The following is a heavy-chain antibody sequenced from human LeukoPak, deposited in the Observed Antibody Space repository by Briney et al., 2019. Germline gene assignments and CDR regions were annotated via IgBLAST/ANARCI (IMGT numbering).Heavy chain of an antibody. CDR1: GFTFSGYH. Sequence: GGSLRLSCAASGFTFSGYHMIWARQAPGKGLVWVSRIKSDGSSSTYADSVKGRFTISRDNAKNSLYLQMNTLRAEDTAVYYCVRDLDLGGYSSFEYWGQGTLVTVSS. J-gene: IGHJ4*02. CDR3: VRDLDLGGYSSFEY. D-gene: IGHD4-23*01. CDR2: IKSDGSSS. V-gene: IGHV3-74*01.